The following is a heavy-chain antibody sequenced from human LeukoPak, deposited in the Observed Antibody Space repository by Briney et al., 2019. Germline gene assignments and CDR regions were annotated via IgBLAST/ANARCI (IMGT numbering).Heavy chain of an antibody. CDR2: ISSSSSYI. V-gene: IGHV3-21*01. CDR3: AREYSSSWTLDY. J-gene: IGHJ4*02. D-gene: IGHD6-13*01. Sequence: KSGGSLRLSCAASGFTFSSYSMNWVRQAPGKGLEWVSSISSSSSYIYYADSVKGRFTISRDNAKNSLYLQMNSLRAEDTAVYYCAREYSSSWTLDYWGQGTLVTVSS. CDR1: GFTFSSYS.